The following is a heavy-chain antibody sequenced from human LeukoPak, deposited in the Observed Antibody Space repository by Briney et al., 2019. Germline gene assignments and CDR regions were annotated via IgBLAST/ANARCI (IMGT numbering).Heavy chain of an antibody. V-gene: IGHV3-23*01. J-gene: IGHJ4*02. CDR2: IIGSGSST. Sequence: GGSLRLSCAASGFTFSSYAMSWVRQAPGKGLEWVSTIIGSGSSTYYADSVKGRFTISRDNSKNTLFLQMNSLRAEDTAVYYCAKDRAQQLVLDFWGQGTLVTVSS. D-gene: IGHD6-13*01. CDR1: GFTFSSYA. CDR3: AKDRAQQLVLDF.